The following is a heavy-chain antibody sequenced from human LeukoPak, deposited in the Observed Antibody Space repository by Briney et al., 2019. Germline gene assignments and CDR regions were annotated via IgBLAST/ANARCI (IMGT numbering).Heavy chain of an antibody. CDR2: ISYDGSNK. Sequence: GGSLRLSCAASGFTFSSYAMHWVRQAPGKGLEWVAVISYDGSNKYYADSVKGRFTISRDNSKNTLYLQMNSLRAEDTAVYYCAKGRNDYGDYSDYYFDYWGQGTLVTVSS. CDR1: GFTFSSYA. D-gene: IGHD4-17*01. CDR3: AKGRNDYGDYSDYYFDY. V-gene: IGHV3-30-3*01. J-gene: IGHJ4*02.